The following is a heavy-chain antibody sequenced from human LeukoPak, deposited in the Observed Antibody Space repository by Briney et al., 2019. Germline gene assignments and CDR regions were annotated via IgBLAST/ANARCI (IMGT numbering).Heavy chain of an antibody. Sequence: PGGSLRLSCAASGFTVSSNYMSWVRQAPGKGLEWVSVIYSGGSTYYADSVKGRFTISRDNSKNTLYLQMNSLRAGDTAVYYCARGIAAAGKDYYGMDVWGQGTTVTVSS. V-gene: IGHV3-53*01. J-gene: IGHJ6*02. CDR2: IYSGGST. CDR3: ARGIAAAGKDYYGMDV. D-gene: IGHD6-13*01. CDR1: GFTVSSNY.